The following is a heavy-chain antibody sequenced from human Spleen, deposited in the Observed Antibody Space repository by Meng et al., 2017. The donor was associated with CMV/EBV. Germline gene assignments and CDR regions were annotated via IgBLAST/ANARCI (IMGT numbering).Heavy chain of an antibody. CDR3: ARIWIATPVTGIAGGDS. V-gene: IGHV4-39*01. D-gene: IGHD2-2*03. J-gene: IGHJ4*02. Sequence: SETLSLTCTVSGGSINSGHYYWGWIRQPPGKGLEWIGNSYYSGGTYSNPSLKSRVTISVDTSKNQFSLKLRSVTAADTAVYFCARIWIATPVTGIAGGDSWGQGTLVTVSS. CDR2: SYYSGGT. CDR1: GGSINSGHYY.